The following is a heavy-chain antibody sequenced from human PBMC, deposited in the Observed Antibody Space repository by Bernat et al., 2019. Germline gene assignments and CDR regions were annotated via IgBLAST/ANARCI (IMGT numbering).Heavy chain of an antibody. CDR3: ARDRDYGDYWSFFDY. J-gene: IGHJ4*02. Sequence: QVQLQESGPGLVKPSQTLSLTCTVSGGSISSGDYYWSWIRQPPGKGLEWIGYIYYSGGTYYNPSRKSRVTISVDTSKNQFSLKLSSVTAADTAVYYCARDRDYGDYWSFFDYWGQGTLVTVSS. V-gene: IGHV4-30-4*01. CDR2: IYYSGGT. CDR1: GGSISSGDYY. D-gene: IGHD4-17*01.